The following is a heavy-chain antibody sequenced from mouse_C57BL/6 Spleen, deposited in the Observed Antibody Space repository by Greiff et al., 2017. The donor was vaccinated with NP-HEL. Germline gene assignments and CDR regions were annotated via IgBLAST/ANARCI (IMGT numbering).Heavy chain of an antibody. CDR2: IYPGSGNT. CDR3: ARFGKYYFDY. D-gene: IGHD4-1*01. Sequence: QVQLKQSGAELVRPGASVKLSCKASGYTFTDYYINWVKQRPGQGLEWIARIYPGSGNTYYNEKFKSKATLTVDTSSSTAYMQLSSLTSEDSAVYYCARFGKYYFDYWGQGTTLTVSS. V-gene: IGHV1-76*01. J-gene: IGHJ2*01. CDR1: GYTFTDYY.